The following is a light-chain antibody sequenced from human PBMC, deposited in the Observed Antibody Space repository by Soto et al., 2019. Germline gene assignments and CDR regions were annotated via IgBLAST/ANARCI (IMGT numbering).Light chain of an antibody. V-gene: IGKV3-15*01. Sequence: EMVMTQSPATLSVSPGETATLTCRASQSVSSNLAWYQHKPGQAPRLLIYGASTRATGIPARFSGSGSGTEFTLTISSLQSEDFALYYCQQYNDWWTFGQGTKLEIK. CDR1: QSVSSN. CDR2: GAS. J-gene: IGKJ1*01. CDR3: QQYNDWWT.